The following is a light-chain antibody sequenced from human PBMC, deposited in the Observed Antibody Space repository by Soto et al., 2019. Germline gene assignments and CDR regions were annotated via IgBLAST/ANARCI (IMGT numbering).Light chain of an antibody. CDR3: QQYDNLPRYT. V-gene: IGKV1-33*01. CDR2: DAS. Sequence: DIQMTQSPSSLSASVGDRITITCQASQDIRNSLNWYQQKPGKAPSLLIYDASNLEAGVPSRFSGGGSGTNFTFTISSLQPEDIATYYCQQYDNLPRYTFGQGTRLEI. CDR1: QDIRNS. J-gene: IGKJ2*01.